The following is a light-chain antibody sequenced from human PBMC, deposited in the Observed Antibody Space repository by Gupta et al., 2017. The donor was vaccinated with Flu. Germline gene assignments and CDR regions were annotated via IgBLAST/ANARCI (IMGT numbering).Light chain of an antibody. Sequence: GQTVNITGKGDSLRDDYASWYQHKPGQAPVFVIDGKKNRHSGIPDRFSVSNSGNTASLTISGAQAEDEADYYCHSRDSSGNLAVFGGGTKLTVL. V-gene: IGLV3-19*01. CDR2: GKK. J-gene: IGLJ2*01. CDR3: HSRDSSGNLAV. CDR1: SLRDDY.